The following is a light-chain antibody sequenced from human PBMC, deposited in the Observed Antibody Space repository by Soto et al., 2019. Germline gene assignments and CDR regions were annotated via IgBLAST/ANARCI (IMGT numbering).Light chain of an antibody. CDR3: SSYTGSTHVV. V-gene: IGLV2-14*01. CDR2: DVS. Sequence: QSALTQPASVSGSPGQSITISCTGSSTDVGAYNYVSWYQQHPGKPPKLVIFDVSSRPSGVSNRFSGSKSGNTASLTISGLQGEDEADYYCSSYTGSTHVVFGGGTKLTVL. CDR1: STDVGAYNY. J-gene: IGLJ2*01.